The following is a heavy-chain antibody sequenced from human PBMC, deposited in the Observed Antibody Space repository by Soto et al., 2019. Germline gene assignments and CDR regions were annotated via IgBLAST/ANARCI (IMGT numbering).Heavy chain of an antibody. CDR2: INAGNGNT. CDR3: ARSGVVVVVAGALDL. J-gene: IGHJ5*02. V-gene: IGHV1-3*01. D-gene: IGHD2-15*01. Sequence: QVQLVQSGAEVKKPGASVKVSCKASGYTFASYAMHWVRQAPGQRLEWMGWINAGNGNTKYSQKFQGRVTITRDTSASTAYMELSSLRSEDTAMYYCARSGVVVVVAGALDLWGQGTLVTVSS. CDR1: GYTFASYA.